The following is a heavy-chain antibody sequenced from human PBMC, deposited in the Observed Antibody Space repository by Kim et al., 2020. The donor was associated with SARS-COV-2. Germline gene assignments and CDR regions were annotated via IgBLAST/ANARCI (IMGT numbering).Heavy chain of an antibody. CDR3: AREDGYDSSVAY. V-gene: IGHV4-31*03. CDR1: GGSISSGGYY. Sequence: TLSLTYTVSGGSISSGGYYWSWIRQHPGKGLEWIGYIYYSGSTYYNPSLKSRVTISVDTSKNQFSLKLSSVTAADTAVYYCAREDGYDSSVAYWGQGTLVTVSS. CDR2: IYYSGST. D-gene: IGHD3-22*01. J-gene: IGHJ4*02.